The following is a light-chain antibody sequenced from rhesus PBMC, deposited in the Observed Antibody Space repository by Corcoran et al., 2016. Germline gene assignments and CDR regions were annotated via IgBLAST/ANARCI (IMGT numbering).Light chain of an antibody. CDR2: ADS. J-gene: IGLJ6*01. V-gene: IGLV3-25*02. CDR3: QMWDSRTKYAV. CDR1: NIGSKN. Sequence: SSELTQPASVSAASGQSARITCGGDNIGSKNVHWYQQKPPQAPLLVIYADSKRPSGIPERFSGSNSGNTATLTISRVVAGDEADDYCQMWDSRTKYAVFGSGTKLTVL.